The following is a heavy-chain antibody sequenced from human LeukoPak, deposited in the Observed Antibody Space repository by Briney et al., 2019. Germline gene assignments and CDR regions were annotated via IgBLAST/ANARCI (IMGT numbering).Heavy chain of an antibody. CDR3: ARVSVVRGVHSYWYFDL. Sequence: PSETLSLTCTVSGVSISSYYWSWIRQPPGKGLEWIGYIYYSGSTNYNPSLKSRVTISVDTSKNQFSLKLSSVTAADTAVYYCARVSVVRGVHSYWYFDLWGRGTLVTVSS. J-gene: IGHJ2*01. CDR1: GVSISSYY. D-gene: IGHD3-10*01. V-gene: IGHV4-59*01. CDR2: IYYSGST.